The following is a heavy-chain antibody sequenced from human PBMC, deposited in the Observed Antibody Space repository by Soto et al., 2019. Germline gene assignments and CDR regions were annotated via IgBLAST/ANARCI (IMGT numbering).Heavy chain of an antibody. Sequence: SETLSLTCTVSGDSVSGASYYWTWIRQSPGKGLEWIGYIYYSGSTTYNPSLKSRVTISIDTAKNQFSLILTSVTPADTAVYYCARDIRGYSRAFDFWGQGTLVTVSS. D-gene: IGHD5-18*01. CDR3: ARDIRGYSRAFDF. CDR1: GDSVSGASYY. CDR2: IYYSGST. V-gene: IGHV4-61*01. J-gene: IGHJ4*02.